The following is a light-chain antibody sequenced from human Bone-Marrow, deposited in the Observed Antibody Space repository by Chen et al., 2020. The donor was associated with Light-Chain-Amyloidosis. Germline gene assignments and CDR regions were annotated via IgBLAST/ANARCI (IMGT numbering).Light chain of an antibody. CDR2: DER. J-gene: IGLJ3*02. V-gene: IGLV3-21*02. CDR1: NIGSTS. CDR3: QVWDRSSDRPV. Sequence: SYVLTQPSSVSVAPGRTAPIPCGGTNIGSTSVHWYQQTPGQAPLLVVYDERDRPSGIPERLSGSNSGNTATLTISRVEAGDEADYYCQVWDRSSDRPVFGGGTKLTVL.